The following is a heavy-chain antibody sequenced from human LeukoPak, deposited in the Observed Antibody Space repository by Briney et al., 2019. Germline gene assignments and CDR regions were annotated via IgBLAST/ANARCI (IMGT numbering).Heavy chain of an antibody. CDR1: GCTFSSYA. J-gene: IGHJ3*02. D-gene: IGHD2-15*01. Sequence: PGGSLRLSFAASGCTFSSYAMSWVRQAAGKGLDGVAVIRGRVGSTYYEESVRGRFTISRDNYKNTLYLEMNSMRAEETAVYYCAKVRVYCSGGNCYFHGFDIWGQGTMVTVSS. CDR3: AKVRVYCSGGNCYFHGFDI. V-gene: IGHV3-23*01. CDR2: IRGRVGST.